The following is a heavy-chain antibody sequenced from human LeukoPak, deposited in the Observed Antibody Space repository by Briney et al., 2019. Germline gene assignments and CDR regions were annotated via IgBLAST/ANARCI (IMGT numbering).Heavy chain of an antibody. D-gene: IGHD5-24*01. J-gene: IGHJ4*02. Sequence: GGSLRLSCIPSGFTFSSYAMSWVRQAPGKGLEWVSAISGSGGSTYYADSVKGRFTISRDNSKNTLYLQMNSLRAKDTAVYFCAKGRDAPYYFDYWGQGTLVTVSS. CDR2: ISGSGGST. V-gene: IGHV3-23*01. CDR3: AKGRDAPYYFDY. CDR1: GFTFSSYA.